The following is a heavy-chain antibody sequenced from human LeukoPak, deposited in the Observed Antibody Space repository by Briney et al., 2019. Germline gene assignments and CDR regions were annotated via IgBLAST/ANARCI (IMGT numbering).Heavy chain of an antibody. CDR2: IYYSGTT. CDR3: AREDPQTTVPEGLDV. Sequence: SETLSLTCTVSGGSISSYYWSWIPQSPGKGLEWIGYIYYSGTTNYNPSLKSRVTISVDTSKNQFSLKLTSVTAADTALYYCAREDPQTTVPEGLDVWGQGTTVTVSS. J-gene: IGHJ6*02. D-gene: IGHD4-17*01. CDR1: GGSISSYY. V-gene: IGHV4-59*01.